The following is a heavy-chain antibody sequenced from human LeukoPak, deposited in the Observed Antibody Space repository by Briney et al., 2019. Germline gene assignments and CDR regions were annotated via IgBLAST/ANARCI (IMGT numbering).Heavy chain of an antibody. Sequence: GGSLRLSCAASGFTFSSYAMSWVRQAPGKGLEWVANIKQDGSEKYYVDSVKGRFTISRDNAKNSLYLQMNSLRAEDTAVYYCASSGTDTAITAFDYWGQGTLVTVSS. CDR3: ASSGTDTAITAFDY. CDR1: GFTFSSYA. CDR2: IKQDGSEK. D-gene: IGHD5-18*01. V-gene: IGHV3-7*01. J-gene: IGHJ4*02.